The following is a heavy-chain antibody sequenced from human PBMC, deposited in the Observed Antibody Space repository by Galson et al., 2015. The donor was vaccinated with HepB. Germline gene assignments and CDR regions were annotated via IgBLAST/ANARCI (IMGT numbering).Heavy chain of an antibody. CDR1: GDSVSSNSAA. Sequence: CAISGDSVSSNSAAWNWIRQSPSRGLEWLGRTYYRSKWYNDYAASVKSRITINPDTSKNQFSLQLNSVTPEDTAVYYCARVGGGSIAARADAFDIWGQGTMVTVSS. V-gene: IGHV6-1*01. D-gene: IGHD6-6*01. CDR2: TYYRSKWYN. J-gene: IGHJ3*02. CDR3: ARVGGGSIAARADAFDI.